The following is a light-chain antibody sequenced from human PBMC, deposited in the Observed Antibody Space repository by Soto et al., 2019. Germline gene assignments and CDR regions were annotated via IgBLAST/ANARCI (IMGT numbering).Light chain of an antibody. CDR3: CSYAGSVV. J-gene: IGLJ2*01. Sequence: QSALTQPASVSGSPGQSITISCTGTSSDVGSYNLVSWYQQHPAKPPKPMLYEGSKRPSGVSNRFSGSKSGNTASLTISGLQAEDEADYYCCSYAGSVVFGGGTKLTVL. V-gene: IGLV2-23*01. CDR1: SSDVGSYNL. CDR2: EGS.